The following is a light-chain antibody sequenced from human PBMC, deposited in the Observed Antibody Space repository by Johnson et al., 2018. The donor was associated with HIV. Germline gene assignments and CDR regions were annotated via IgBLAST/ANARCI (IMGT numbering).Light chain of an antibody. V-gene: IGLV1-51*01. CDR2: DTI. CDR1: SSNFGNNY. Sequence: QSVLTQPPSVSAAPGQKVTISCSGSSSNFGNNYVSWYQQVPGTAPRLVIYDTIKRPSGIPDRFSASKSGTSATLDITGLQTGDEADYYCATWDSSLGAHYVFGTGTKVTVL. CDR3: ATWDSSLGAHYV. J-gene: IGLJ1*01.